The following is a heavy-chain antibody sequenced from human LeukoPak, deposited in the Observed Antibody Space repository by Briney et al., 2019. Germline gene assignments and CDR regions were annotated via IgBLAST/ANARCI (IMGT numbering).Heavy chain of an antibody. Sequence: PGGSLRLSCVASGFTFNTYAMSWVRQVPGKGPECVAGTSGSGGSTYYVDSVKGRFTISRDNSKNTLYLQMNSLRVEDTAVYYCARGLNTGWYNWFDPWGQGTLVTVSS. V-gene: IGHV3-23*01. CDR1: GFTFNTYA. J-gene: IGHJ5*02. CDR3: ARGLNTGWYNWFDP. CDR2: TSGSGGST. D-gene: IGHD6-19*01.